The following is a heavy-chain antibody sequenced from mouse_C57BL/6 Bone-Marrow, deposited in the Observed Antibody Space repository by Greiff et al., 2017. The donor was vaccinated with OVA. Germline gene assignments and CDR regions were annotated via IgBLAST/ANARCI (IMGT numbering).Heavy chain of an antibody. D-gene: IGHD2-1*01. J-gene: IGHJ3*01. V-gene: IGHV14-4*01. CDR2: IDPENGDT. CDR1: GFNIKDDY. Sequence: EVMLVESGAELVRPGASVKLSCTASGFNIKDDYMHWVKQRPEQGLEWIGWIDPENGDTEYASKFQGKATLTADTSSNTAYLQLSSLTSEDTAVYYCASVCYGNSGFAYWGQGTLVTVSA. CDR3: ASVCYGNSGFAY.